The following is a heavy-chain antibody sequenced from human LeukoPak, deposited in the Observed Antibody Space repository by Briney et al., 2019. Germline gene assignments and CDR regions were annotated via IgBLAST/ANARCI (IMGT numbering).Heavy chain of an antibody. J-gene: IGHJ1*01. Sequence: GGSLRLSCAASGFTFSSYAMHWIRQAPGKGLEWVAVISYDGSNKYYADSVEGRFTISRDNSKNTLYLQMNSLRVEDTAVYYCTSWGDTTAEYFQRWGQGTLVTVSS. D-gene: IGHD2-21*02. V-gene: IGHV3-30*04. CDR3: TSWGDTTAEYFQR. CDR2: ISYDGSNK. CDR1: GFTFSSYA.